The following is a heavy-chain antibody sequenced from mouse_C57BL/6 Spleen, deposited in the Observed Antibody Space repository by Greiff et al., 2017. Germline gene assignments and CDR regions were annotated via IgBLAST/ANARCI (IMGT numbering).Heavy chain of an antibody. V-gene: IGHV5-4*03. CDR3: ARGLGRPNWYFDV. J-gene: IGHJ1*03. CDR1: GFTFSSYA. CDR2: ISDGGSYT. D-gene: IGHD4-1*01. Sequence: EVMLVESGGGLVKPGGSLKLSCAASGFTFSSYAMSWVRQTPEKRLEWVATISDGGSYTYYPDNVKGRFTLSRDNANNTRFLQMTSLRSEDTAMYYCARGLGRPNWYFDVWGTGTTVTVSS.